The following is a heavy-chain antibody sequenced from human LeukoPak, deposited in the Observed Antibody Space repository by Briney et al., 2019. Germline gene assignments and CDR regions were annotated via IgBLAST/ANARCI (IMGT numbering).Heavy chain of an antibody. CDR1: GYTFTDYY. D-gene: IGHD4-11*01. CDR3: ATVPPPLSSVTNRPIDY. V-gene: IGHV1-69-2*01. Sequence: ASVKVSCKVSGYTFTDYYMHWVQQAPGKGLEWMGLVDPEDGETIYAEKFQGRVTITADTSTDTAYMELSSLRSEDTAVYYCATVPPPLSSVTNRPIDYWGQGTLVTVSS. CDR2: VDPEDGET. J-gene: IGHJ4*02.